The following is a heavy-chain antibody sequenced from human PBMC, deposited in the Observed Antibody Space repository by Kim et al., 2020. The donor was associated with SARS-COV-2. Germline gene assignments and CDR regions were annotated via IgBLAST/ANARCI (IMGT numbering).Heavy chain of an antibody. CDR3: ARDQDYYYGMDV. Sequence: NYNPSLKSRVTISVDTSKNQFSLKLSSVTAADTAVYYCARDQDYYYGMDVWGQGTTVTVSS. V-gene: IGHV4-59*01. J-gene: IGHJ6*02.